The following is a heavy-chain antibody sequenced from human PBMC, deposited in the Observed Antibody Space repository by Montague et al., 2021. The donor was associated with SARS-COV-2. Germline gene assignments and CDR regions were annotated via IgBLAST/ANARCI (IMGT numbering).Heavy chain of an antibody. V-gene: IGHV6-1*01. CDR3: ARDGDYGGTWYSFLQN. CDR1: GDSVSGDTAA. D-gene: IGHD4-17*01. J-gene: IGHJ1*01. CDR2: SCYRSQWHT. Sequence: CAISGDSVSGDTAAWRWIRQSSSCGFEWLGRSCYRSQWHTDSAASVRSRISFSGDISKNQFSLHLNSVTPEDTAIYYCARDGDYGGTWYSFLQNWGEGTLVIVSS.